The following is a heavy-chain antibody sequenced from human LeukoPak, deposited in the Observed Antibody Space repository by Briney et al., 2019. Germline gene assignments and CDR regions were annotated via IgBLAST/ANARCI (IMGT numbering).Heavy chain of an antibody. D-gene: IGHD3-10*01. J-gene: IGHJ4*02. CDR3: SGSWTYYFGSWSFR. CDR2: IRNKAYSYAT. V-gene: IGHV3-73*01. CDR1: GFTLSGST. Sequence: GGSLKLSCAASGFTLSGSTMHWVRQASGKGLEWVGRIRNKAYSYATAYAASVKGRFTISRDDSKNTAYLQMINLKTEDTAVYYCSGSWTYYFGSWSFRWGQGTLVTVSS.